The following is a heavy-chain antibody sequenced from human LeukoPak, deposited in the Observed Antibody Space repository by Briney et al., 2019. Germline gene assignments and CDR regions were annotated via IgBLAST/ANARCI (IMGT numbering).Heavy chain of an antibody. J-gene: IGHJ6*03. D-gene: IGHD2-2*02. CDR1: GGSISSYY. V-gene: IGHV4-59*08. CDR2: IYYSGST. CDR3: AGGYCSSTSCYSYYYYMDV. Sequence: SETLSLTCTVSGGSISSYYWSWIRQPPGKGLEWIGYIYYSGSTNYNPSLKSRVTTSVDTSKNQFSLKLSSVTAADTAVYYCAGGYCSSTSCYSYYYYMDVWGKGTTVTVSS.